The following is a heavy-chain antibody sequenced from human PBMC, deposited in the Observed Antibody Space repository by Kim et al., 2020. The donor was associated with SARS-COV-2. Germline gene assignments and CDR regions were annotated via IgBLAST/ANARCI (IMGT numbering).Heavy chain of an antibody. CDR2: GSNK. V-gene: IGHV3-30*02. CDR3: AKGQLEPA. J-gene: IGHJ5*02. Sequence: GSNKYYADSVKGRFTISRDNSKNTLYLQMNSLRAEDTAVYYCAKGQLEPAWGQGTLVTVSS. D-gene: IGHD1-1*01.